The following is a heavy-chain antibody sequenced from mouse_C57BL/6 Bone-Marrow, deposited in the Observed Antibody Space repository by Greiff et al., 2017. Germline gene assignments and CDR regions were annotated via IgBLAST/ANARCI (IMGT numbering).Heavy chain of an antibody. V-gene: IGHV1-76*01. CDR1: GYTFTDYY. D-gene: IGHD1-1*01. J-gene: IGHJ2*01. Sequence: VQLQQSGAELVRPGASVKLSCKASGYTFTDYYINWVKQRPGQGLEWIARIYPGSGNTYYNEKFKGKATLTAEKSSSTAYMQLSSLTSEDSAVYFCARGTTVVATSGFDYWGQGTTLTVSS. CDR2: IYPGSGNT. CDR3: ARGTTVVATSGFDY.